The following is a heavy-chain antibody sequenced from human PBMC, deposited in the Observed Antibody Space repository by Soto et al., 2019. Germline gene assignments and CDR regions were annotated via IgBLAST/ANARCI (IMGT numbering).Heavy chain of an antibody. Sequence: EVQLVESGGGMVKPGGSLKLSCVASGLTFSTHTMNWVRQAPGKGLEWVASINSGSRYIYYEDPVKGRFTICRDNAKNSLYLQMNILRFEDMAVYYCARDERGSYVGASDFWGQGTLVTVSS. V-gene: IGHV3-21*01. CDR3: ARDERGSYVGASDF. D-gene: IGHD1-26*01. CDR1: GLTFSTHT. CDR2: INSGSRYI. J-gene: IGHJ4*02.